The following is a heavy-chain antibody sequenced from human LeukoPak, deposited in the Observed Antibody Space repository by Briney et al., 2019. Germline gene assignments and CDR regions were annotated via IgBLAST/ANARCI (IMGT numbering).Heavy chain of an antibody. J-gene: IGHJ6*03. D-gene: IGHD2-2*01. CDR1: GDSISSYY. Sequence: SETLSLTCTVSGDSISSYYWSWIRQPPGKRLEWIGDIYYRESTYYNPSLKSRVTTSVDTSKNQFSLKLPSVTAADTAVYYCARGLLKGQLHLGYSYYMDVWGKGTTITVSS. CDR3: ARGLLKGQLHLGYSYYMDV. V-gene: IGHV4-59*13. CDR2: IYYREST.